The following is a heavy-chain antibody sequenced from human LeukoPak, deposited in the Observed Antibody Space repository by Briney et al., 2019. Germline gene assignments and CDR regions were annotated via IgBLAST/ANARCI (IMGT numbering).Heavy chain of an antibody. V-gene: IGHV1-18*01. J-gene: IGHJ4*02. CDR1: DYTFTSYG. CDR3: ARGFYGGSDYYFDY. Sequence: ASVKVSRKASDYTFTSYGISWVRQAPGQGLEWMGWISAYNGNANYAQKLQGRVTMTTDTSTSTAYMELRSLRSDDTAVYYCARGFYGGSDYYFDYWGQGTLVTVSS. CDR2: ISAYNGNA. D-gene: IGHD4-23*01.